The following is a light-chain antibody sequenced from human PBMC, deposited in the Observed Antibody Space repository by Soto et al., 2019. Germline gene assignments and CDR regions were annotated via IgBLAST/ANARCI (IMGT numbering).Light chain of an antibody. V-gene: IGLV1-40*01. Sequence: QSVLTQPPSVSGAPGQRVTMSCTGSRSNIGAGYDVHWYQQFPGKAPKLVMYGNNNRPSGVPDRFSGSKSGTSVSLAITGLQAEDEADYYCQSYDNDLSGWVFGGGTKLTVL. CDR3: QSYDNDLSGWV. J-gene: IGLJ3*02. CDR1: RSNIGAGYD. CDR2: GNN.